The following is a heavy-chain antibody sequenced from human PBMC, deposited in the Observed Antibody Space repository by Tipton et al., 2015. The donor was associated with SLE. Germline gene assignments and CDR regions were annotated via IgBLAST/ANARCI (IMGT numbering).Heavy chain of an antibody. Sequence: LRLSCTVSGDSLSSTHYYWGWIRQPPGKGLEWIGTIYYNGRTYYSPSLTGRVTISLDTSENQFSLHLNSVTAADTALYYCAKTYCSESSRCQYFYRWGQGTLVTVSS. J-gene: IGHJ1*01. CDR3: AKTYCSESSRCQYFYR. D-gene: IGHD2-15*01. CDR2: IYYNGRT. CDR1: GDSLSSTHYY. V-gene: IGHV4-39*07.